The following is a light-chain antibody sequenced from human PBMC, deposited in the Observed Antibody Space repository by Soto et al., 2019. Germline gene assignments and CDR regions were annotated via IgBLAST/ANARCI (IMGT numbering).Light chain of an antibody. V-gene: IGLV2-14*01. Sequence: QSALTQPASVSGSPGHSITTSCTGTSSDVGGYNYVSWYQQHPGKAPKLMIYDVSNRPSGVSNRFSGSKSGNTASLTISGLQAEDEADYYCSSYTSSSTEVFGTGTKVTVL. J-gene: IGLJ1*01. CDR3: SSYTSSSTEV. CDR1: SSDVGGYNY. CDR2: DVS.